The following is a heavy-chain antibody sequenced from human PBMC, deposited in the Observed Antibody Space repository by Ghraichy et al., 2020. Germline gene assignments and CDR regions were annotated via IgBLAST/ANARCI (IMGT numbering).Heavy chain of an antibody. Sequence: SVKVSCKASGGTFSSYAISWVRQAPGQGLEWMGGIIPIFGTANYAQKFQGRVTITADESTSTAYMELSSLRSEDTAVYYCARGGLLWFGELPNYYYGMDVWGQGTTVTVSS. CDR3: ARGGLLWFGELPNYYYGMDV. CDR1: GGTFSSYA. D-gene: IGHD3-10*01. J-gene: IGHJ6*02. V-gene: IGHV1-69*13. CDR2: IIPIFGTA.